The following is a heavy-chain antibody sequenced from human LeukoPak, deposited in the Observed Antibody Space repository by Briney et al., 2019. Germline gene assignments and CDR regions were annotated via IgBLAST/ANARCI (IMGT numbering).Heavy chain of an antibody. V-gene: IGHV3-7*01. J-gene: IGHJ5*02. Sequence: GSLRLSCAASGFTFSSYWMSWVRQAPGKGLEWVANIKQDGSEKYYVDSVKGRFTISRDNAKNSLYLQMNSLRAEDTAVYYCAREPRSRYYYGSGASWFDPWGQGTLVTVSS. CDR1: GFTFSSYW. CDR2: IKQDGSEK. D-gene: IGHD3-10*01. CDR3: AREPRSRYYYGSGASWFDP.